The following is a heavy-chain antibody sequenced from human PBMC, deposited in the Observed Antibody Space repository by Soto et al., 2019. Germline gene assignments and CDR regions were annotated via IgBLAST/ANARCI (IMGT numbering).Heavy chain of an antibody. J-gene: IGHJ4*02. D-gene: IGHD1-1*01. CDR1: GGSISSYY. CDR3: ARRYGYSFDY. V-gene: IGHV4-59*08. Sequence: QVQLQESGPGLVKPSETLSLTCTVSGGSISSYYWSWIRQPPGKGLEWIGYIYYSGSTNYHPSLKSRVTISVDTSKNQFSLKLSSVTAADTAVYYCARRYGYSFDYWGQGTLVTVSS. CDR2: IYYSGST.